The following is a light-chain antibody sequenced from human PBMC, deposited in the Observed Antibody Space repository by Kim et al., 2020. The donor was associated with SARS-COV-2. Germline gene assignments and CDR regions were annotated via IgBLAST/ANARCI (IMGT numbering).Light chain of an antibody. Sequence: EIVLTQSPATLSLSPGERATLSCRASHSVSKYLVWYQQKPGQPPRLLIYDASNRATGIPARFSGSGSGTDFTLTITSLEPEDFAVYYCQQRLNWPPITFGQGKRLDIK. V-gene: IGKV3-11*01. CDR3: QQRLNWPPIT. J-gene: IGKJ5*01. CDR2: DAS. CDR1: HSVSKY.